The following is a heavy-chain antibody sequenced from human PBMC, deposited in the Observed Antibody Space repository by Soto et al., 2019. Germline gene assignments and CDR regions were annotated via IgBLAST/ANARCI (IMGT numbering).Heavy chain of an antibody. Sequence: GGSLRLSCAASGFAFITYAIHLFRHAPFKWLEWVAVISEDGSKKYYADSVTGRFTISRDISKNTLYLQMNSLRAEDTAVYSCARVRLLTLTDYYYGMDVWGQGTTVTVSS. D-gene: IGHD4-17*01. CDR3: ARVRLLTLTDYYYGMDV. CDR1: GFAFITYA. V-gene: IGHV3-30-3*01. J-gene: IGHJ6*02. CDR2: ISEDGSKK.